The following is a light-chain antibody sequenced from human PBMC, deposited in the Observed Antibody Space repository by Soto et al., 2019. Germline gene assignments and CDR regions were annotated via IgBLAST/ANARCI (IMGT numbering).Light chain of an antibody. V-gene: IGKV3-20*01. CDR3: QQYDSSPPIT. Sequence: EIVLTQSPGTLSLSPGERATLSCRASQSISSDYLAWYQHKPGQAPRLLIYDASSRATGIPDRFSGSGSGTDFTLTISGLEPEDFAVYYCQQYDSSPPITFGQGTRLEI. J-gene: IGKJ5*01. CDR2: DAS. CDR1: QSISSDY.